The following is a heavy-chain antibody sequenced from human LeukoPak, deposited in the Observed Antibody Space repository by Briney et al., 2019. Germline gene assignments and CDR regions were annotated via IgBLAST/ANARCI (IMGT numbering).Heavy chain of an antibody. D-gene: IGHD3-10*01. V-gene: IGHV3-23*01. CDR2: ISGSGDNT. J-gene: IGHJ4*02. CDR1: GFAFSSHG. CDR3: ARVTYGSGTYGAFDY. Sequence: GGSLRLSCAASGFAFSSHGMSWVRQAPGKGLEWVSTISGSGDNTYYADSVKGRFTISRDNSKNTLYLQMNSLRAEDTAVYYCARVTYGSGTYGAFDYWGQGTLVTVSS.